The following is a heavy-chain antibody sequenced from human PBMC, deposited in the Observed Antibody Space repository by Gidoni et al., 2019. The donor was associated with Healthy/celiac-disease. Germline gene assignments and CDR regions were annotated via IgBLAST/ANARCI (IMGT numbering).Heavy chain of an antibody. J-gene: IGHJ6*02. CDR2: INHSGST. D-gene: IGHD3-10*01. Sequence: QVQLQQWGAGLLKPSETLSLTCAVYGGSFSGYYWSWIRQPPGKGLEWIGEINHSGSTNYNPSLKSRVTISVDTSKNQFSLKLSSVTAADTAVYYCARMVRGVTYGMDVWGQGTTVTVSS. CDR3: ARMVRGVTYGMDV. CDR1: GGSFSGYY. V-gene: IGHV4-34*01.